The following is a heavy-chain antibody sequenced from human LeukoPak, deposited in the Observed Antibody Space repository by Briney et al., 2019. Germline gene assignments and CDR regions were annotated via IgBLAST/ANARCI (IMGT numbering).Heavy chain of an antibody. Sequence: GGSLRLSCAASGFTFSSYEMNWVRQAPGKGLEGVSYISSSGSTTYYSDSVKGRFTISRDNSKNSLYLQMNSLRAEDTAVYYCATRPVYDSSGYPDAFDIWGPGTMVTVSS. J-gene: IGHJ3*02. CDR3: ATRPVYDSSGYPDAFDI. CDR1: GFTFSSYE. CDR2: ISSSGSTT. D-gene: IGHD3-22*01. V-gene: IGHV3-48*03.